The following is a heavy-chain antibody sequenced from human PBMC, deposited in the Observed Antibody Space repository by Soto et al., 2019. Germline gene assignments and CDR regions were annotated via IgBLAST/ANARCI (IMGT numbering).Heavy chain of an antibody. CDR1: GGSISSGGYY. Sequence: QVQLQESGPGLVKPSQTLSLTCTVSGGSISSGGYYWSWIRQHPGKGLEWIGYIYYSGSTYYNPSLKRRVTISVNTSKNQFSLKLSSVTAADTAVYYCARGGPFLIDLFDYWGQGTLVTVSS. CDR3: ARGGPFLIDLFDY. V-gene: IGHV4-31*03. CDR2: IYYSGST. J-gene: IGHJ4*02.